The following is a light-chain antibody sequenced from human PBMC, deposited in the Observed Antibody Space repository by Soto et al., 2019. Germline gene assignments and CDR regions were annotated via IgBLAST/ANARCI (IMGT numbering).Light chain of an antibody. J-gene: IGKJ4*01. Sequence: EIVLTQSPGTLSLSPGERATLSCRASQSVSSSYLAWYQQKPGQAPRLLIYGASSMATGIPDRFSGSGSGTDFTLTISRLEPEDFAVYYCQQYGSSPGDTFGGGTKVEIK. CDR1: QSVSSSY. CDR2: GAS. V-gene: IGKV3-20*01. CDR3: QQYGSSPGDT.